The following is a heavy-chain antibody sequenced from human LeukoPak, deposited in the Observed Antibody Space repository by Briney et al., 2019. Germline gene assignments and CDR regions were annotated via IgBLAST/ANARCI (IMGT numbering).Heavy chain of an antibody. Sequence: GGSLRLSCAASGFTFSSYAMHWVRQAPGKGLEWVAVISYDGSNKYYADSVRGRFTISRDNAKNSLFLQMNSLRVEDTAMYYCARDVDTAIIARTGFDPWGQGTLVTVSS. D-gene: IGHD5-18*01. V-gene: IGHV3-30-3*01. CDR2: ISYDGSNK. J-gene: IGHJ5*02. CDR1: GFTFSSYA. CDR3: ARDVDTAIIARTGFDP.